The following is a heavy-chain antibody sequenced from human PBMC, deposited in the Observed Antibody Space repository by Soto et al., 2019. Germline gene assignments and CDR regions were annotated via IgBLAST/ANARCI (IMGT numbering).Heavy chain of an antibody. CDR1: GFIFSSYS. CDR2: ISSGSSYI. CDR3: ARQPGSSPSI. V-gene: IGHV3-21*01. Sequence: GGSLRLSCAASGFIFSSYSMNWVRQAPGKGLEWVSSISSGSSYIYYADSVKGRFTISRDNAKNSLYLQMNSLRAEDTAVYYCARQPGSSPSIWGQGTLVTVSS. D-gene: IGHD6-6*01. J-gene: IGHJ4*02.